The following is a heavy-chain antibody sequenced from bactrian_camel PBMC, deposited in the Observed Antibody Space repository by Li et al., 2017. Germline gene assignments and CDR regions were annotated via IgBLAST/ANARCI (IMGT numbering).Heavy chain of an antibody. CDR3: AGAGTRVWEDC. V-gene: IGHV3S56*01. CDR2: IQSDGRI. CDR1: GPTFDDRG. J-gene: IGHJ4*01. D-gene: IGHD1*01. Sequence: LVESGGSLTLTCSTSGPTFDDRGMGWYREAPGNECDLVSAIQSDGRIYYADSVKGRFTISQASNKNIVYLQMNNLKPEDTAMYYCAGAGTRVWEDCRGQGTQVTVS.